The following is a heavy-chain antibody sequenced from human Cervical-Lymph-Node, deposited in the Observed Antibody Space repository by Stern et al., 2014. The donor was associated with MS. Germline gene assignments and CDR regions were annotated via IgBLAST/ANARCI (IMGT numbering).Heavy chain of an antibody. CDR3: AKGIAAAGYYYGMDV. D-gene: IGHD6-13*01. V-gene: IGHV3-33*06. CDR1: GFTFSSYG. Sequence: VQLVESGGGVVQPGRSLRLSCAASGFTFSSYGMHWVRQDPGKGLEWVAVIWYDGNNKYYADSVKGRFTISRDNSKNTLYLQMNSLRAEDTAVYYCAKGIAAAGYYYGMDVWGQGTTVTVSS. CDR2: IWYDGNNK. J-gene: IGHJ6*02.